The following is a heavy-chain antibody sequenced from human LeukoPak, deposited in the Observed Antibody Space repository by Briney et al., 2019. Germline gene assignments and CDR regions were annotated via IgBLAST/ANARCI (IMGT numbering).Heavy chain of an antibody. CDR1: GFTFSSYS. D-gene: IGHD3-9*01. Sequence: PGGSLRLSCAASGFTFSSYSMNWVRQAPGKGLEWVSSISSSSSYIYYADSVKGRFTISRDNSKNTLYLQMNSLRAEDTAVYYCAKAYDILTGQFDYWGQGTLVTVSS. J-gene: IGHJ4*02. CDR2: ISSSSSYI. V-gene: IGHV3-21*01. CDR3: AKAYDILTGQFDY.